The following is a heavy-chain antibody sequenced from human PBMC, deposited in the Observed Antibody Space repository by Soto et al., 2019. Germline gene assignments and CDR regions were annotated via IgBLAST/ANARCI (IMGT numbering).Heavy chain of an antibody. CDR2: IYYTAST. CDR3: ARHVDIDQRGMDV. J-gene: IGHJ6*02. D-gene: IGHD5-12*01. Sequence: QVQLQESGPGLVKPSETLSLTCTVSGGSISSYYWSWIRQPPGKGLEWIGYIYYTASTNYNPSLESQVTMSVDTSKNQFSLRLSFVTAADTAVYYCARHVDIDQRGMDVWGQGTTVTVSS. V-gene: IGHV4-59*08. CDR1: GGSISSYY.